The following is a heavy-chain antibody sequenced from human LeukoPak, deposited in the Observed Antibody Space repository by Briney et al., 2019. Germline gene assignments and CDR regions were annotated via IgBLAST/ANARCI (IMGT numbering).Heavy chain of an antibody. V-gene: IGHV1-2*02. Sequence: EASVKVSCKASGYTFTGNYMHWVRQAPGQGLEWMGWINPNSGGTKYTRKFQGRVTLTRDTSISTAYMDLSRLRFDDTAVYFCARVGGDSGRGWDPADYWGQGTLVTVSS. J-gene: IGHJ4*02. CDR3: ARVGGDSGRGWDPADY. D-gene: IGHD4-17*01. CDR1: GYTFTGNY. CDR2: INPNSGGT.